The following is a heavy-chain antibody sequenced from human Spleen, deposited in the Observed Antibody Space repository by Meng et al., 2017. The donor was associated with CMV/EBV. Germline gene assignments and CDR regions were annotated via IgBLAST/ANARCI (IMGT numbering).Heavy chain of an antibody. V-gene: IGHV4-34*01. CDR1: GGSCSEYC. CDR2: INHSGST. J-gene: IGHJ4*01. D-gene: IGHD3-3*01. CDR3: ARGVRFGLVMPLGY. Sequence: CACCGGSCSEYCWRGLRRPPGKRLEWMWGINHSGSTKYNPYHESRVTISVGTSKVEFSLKLSSLTVAVTAVYYCARGVRFGLVMPLGYWGHGTLVTVSS.